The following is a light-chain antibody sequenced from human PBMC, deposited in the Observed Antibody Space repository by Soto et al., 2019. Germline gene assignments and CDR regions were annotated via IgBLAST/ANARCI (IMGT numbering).Light chain of an antibody. CDR3: QQRSNWPPNRIT. CDR1: QSVSSY. V-gene: IGKV3-11*01. CDR2: DAS. Sequence: EIVLTQSPATLSFSPGERATLSCRASQSVSSYLAWYQQKPGQAPRLLIYDASNRATGIPARFSGSGSGTDFTHTISSLEPEDFAVYYCQQRSNWPPNRITFGQGTRLEIK. J-gene: IGKJ5*01.